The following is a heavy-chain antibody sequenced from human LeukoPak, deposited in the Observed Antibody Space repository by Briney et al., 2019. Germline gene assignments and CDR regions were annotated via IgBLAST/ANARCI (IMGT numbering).Heavy chain of an antibody. V-gene: IGHV4-39*07. D-gene: IGHD2-15*01. CDR1: GGSISSSSYY. CDR2: IYYSGST. Sequence: SGTLSLTRAVSGGSISSSSYYWGWIRQPPVKGLEWIGSIYYSGSTYYNPSLKSRVTISVDTSKNQFSLKLSSVTAADTAVYYCARVGGGSSDYFDYWGQGTLVTVSS. J-gene: IGHJ4*02. CDR3: ARVGGGSSDYFDY.